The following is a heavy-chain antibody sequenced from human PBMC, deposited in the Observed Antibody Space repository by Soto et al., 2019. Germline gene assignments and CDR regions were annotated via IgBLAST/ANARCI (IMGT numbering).Heavy chain of an antibody. D-gene: IGHD5-18*01. V-gene: IGHV3-66*01. Sequence: EVQLVESGGGLVQPGGSLRLSCAASGFTVSSNYMSWVRQAPGKGLEWVSVIYSGGSTYYADSVKGRFTISRDNSKKTLYLQINSLRAEDPAIYYCATHELYSYGPHDPFDICRQGTMVTVSS. CDR1: GFTVSSNY. CDR2: IYSGGST. J-gene: IGHJ3*02. CDR3: ATHELYSYGPHDPFDI.